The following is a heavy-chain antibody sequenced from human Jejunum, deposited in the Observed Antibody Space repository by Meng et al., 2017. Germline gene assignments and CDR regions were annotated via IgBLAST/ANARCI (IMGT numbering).Heavy chain of an antibody. Sequence: QVHPQTSGPGRVRPSGALSLTCAVPGGSVSTPDWWSGVRQPPGKGLEWIGEISRSGRANYNPSLKGRVTISLDRSMNLFSLKLDSVTAADAAVYYCARDPRTNWASRFFDNWGQGTLVTVSS. D-gene: IGHD1/OR15-1a*01. J-gene: IGHJ4*02. CDR1: GGSVSTPDW. CDR2: ISRSGRA. V-gene: IGHV4-4*02. CDR3: ARDPRTNWASRFFDN.